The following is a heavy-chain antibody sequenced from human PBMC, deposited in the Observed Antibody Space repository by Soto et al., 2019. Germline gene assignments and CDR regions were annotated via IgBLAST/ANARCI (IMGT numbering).Heavy chain of an antibody. J-gene: IGHJ3*02. Sequence: ASVKVYFKASGYTFTSYDINLVRQENEQGLEWMGWMNPNSGNTGHAQKSQGRVTMTRNTSISTAYMELSSLRSEDTAVYYCARILSSGYDLAYAFDRWGQGTMVTVSS. CDR1: GYTFTSYD. CDR2: MNPNSGNT. D-gene: IGHD5-12*01. CDR3: ARILSSGYDLAYAFDR. V-gene: IGHV1-8*01.